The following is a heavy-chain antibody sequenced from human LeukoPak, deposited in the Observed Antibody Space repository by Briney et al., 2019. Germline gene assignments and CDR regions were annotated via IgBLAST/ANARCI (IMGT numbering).Heavy chain of an antibody. Sequence: GSSVKVSCKASGGTFSSYAISWVRRAPGQGLEGMGRIIPIFGTANYAQKLQGRVTITTDESTSTAYMELSSLRSEDTAVYYCARDEKGSSSWFTYYYYMDVWGKGTTVTVSS. CDR1: GGTFSSYA. CDR3: ARDEKGSSSWFTYYYYMDV. CDR2: IIPIFGTA. J-gene: IGHJ6*03. V-gene: IGHV1-69*05. D-gene: IGHD6-13*01.